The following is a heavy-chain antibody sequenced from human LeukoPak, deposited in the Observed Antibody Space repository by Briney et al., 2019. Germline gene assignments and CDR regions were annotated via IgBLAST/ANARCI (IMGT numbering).Heavy chain of an antibody. CDR2: TYYSGNT. Sequence: SQTLSLTCTVSGGSVKSGDHYWTWIRQHPGKGLEWIGYTYYSGNTYYNPSLKSRVTTSVDTSKNQFSLTLNSVSAADTAVYYCASFGAFDVWGQGTMVTVSS. J-gene: IGHJ3*01. D-gene: IGHD2/OR15-2a*01. CDR1: GGSVKSGDHY. CDR3: ASFGAFDV. V-gene: IGHV4-31*03.